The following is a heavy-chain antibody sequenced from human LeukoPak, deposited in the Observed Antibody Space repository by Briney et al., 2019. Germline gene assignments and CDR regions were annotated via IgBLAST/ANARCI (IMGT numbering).Heavy chain of an antibody. CDR2: ISYDGSNK. CDR1: GVTFSGYS. J-gene: IGHJ5*02. V-gene: IGHV3-30*18. D-gene: IGHD6-13*01. Sequence: PGGSLRLSCAASGVTFSGYSMNWVRQAPGKGLEWVAVISYDGSNKYYADSVKGRFTISRDNSKNTLYLQMNSLRAEDTAVYYCAKDLIAAAASTNWFDPWGQGTLVTVSS. CDR3: AKDLIAAAASTNWFDP.